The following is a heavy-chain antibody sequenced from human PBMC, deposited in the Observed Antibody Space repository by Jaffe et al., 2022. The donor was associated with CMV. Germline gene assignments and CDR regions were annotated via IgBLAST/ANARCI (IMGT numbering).Heavy chain of an antibody. CDR3: ARDTPNGVGPGLYFDY. J-gene: IGHJ4*02. CDR1: GFTFSSYS. Sequence: EVQLVESGGGLVKPGGSLRLSCAASGFTFSSYSMNWVRQAPGKGLEWVSSISSSSSYIYYADSVKGRFTISRDNAKNSLYLQMNSLRAEDTAVYYCARDTPNGVGPGLYFDYWGQGTLVTVSS. CDR2: ISSSSSYI. D-gene: IGHD2-15*01. V-gene: IGHV3-21*01.